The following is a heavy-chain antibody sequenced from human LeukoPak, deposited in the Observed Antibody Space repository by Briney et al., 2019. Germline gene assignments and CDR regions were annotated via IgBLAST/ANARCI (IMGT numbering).Heavy chain of an antibody. CDR1: GGSISSSSYY. CDR3: ARDGGLYYDILTGLGAFDI. Sequence: SETLSLTCTVSGGSISSSSYYWGWIRQPPGKGLEWIGSIYYSGSTYYNPSLKSRVTISVDTSKNQFSLKLSSVTAADTAVYYCARDGGLYYDILTGLGAFDIWGQGTMVTVSS. CDR2: IYYSGST. J-gene: IGHJ3*02. D-gene: IGHD3-9*01. V-gene: IGHV4-39*07.